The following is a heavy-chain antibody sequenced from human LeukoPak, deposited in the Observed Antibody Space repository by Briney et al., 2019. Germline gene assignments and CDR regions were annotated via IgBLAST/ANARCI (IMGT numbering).Heavy chain of an antibody. CDR3: ARDRHSGSYGYFDY. CDR1: GFIFSNSA. D-gene: IGHD1-26*01. V-gene: IGHV3-23*01. Sequence: GGSLRLSCAASGFIFSNSAMSWVRQAPGKGLEWFSTPGKGLEWFSAISGSGDSTYYADSVRGRFTISRDNSKNSLYLQMNSLRAEDTAVYYCARDRHSGSYGYFDYWGQGTLVTVSS. CDR2: ISGSGDST. J-gene: IGHJ4*02.